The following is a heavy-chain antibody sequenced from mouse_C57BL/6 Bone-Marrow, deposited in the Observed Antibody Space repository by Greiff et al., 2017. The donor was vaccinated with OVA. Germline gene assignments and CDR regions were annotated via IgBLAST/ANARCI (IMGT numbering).Heavy chain of an antibody. V-gene: IGHV1-4*01. Sequence: QVQLQQSGAELARPGASVKLSCKASGYTFTSYTMHWVKQRPGQGLEWIGYINPSSGYTKYNQKFKDKATLTADKSSSTAYMQLSSLTSEDSAVYDCASRLRCYAMDYWGQGTSVTVSS. D-gene: IGHD1-1*01. CDR1: GYTFTSYT. CDR2: INPSSGYT. J-gene: IGHJ4*01. CDR3: ASRLRCYAMDY.